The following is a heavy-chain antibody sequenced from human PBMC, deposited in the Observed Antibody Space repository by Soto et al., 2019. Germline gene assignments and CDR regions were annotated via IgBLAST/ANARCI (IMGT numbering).Heavy chain of an antibody. J-gene: IGHJ4*02. CDR1: GYTFTSYA. V-gene: IGHV1-69*13. CDR3: ARDWGIPHGYFDY. D-gene: IGHD3-16*01. CDR2: IIPIFGTA. Sequence: QVQLVQSGAEVKKPGASVKVSCKASGYTFTSYAMHWVRQAPGQRLEWMGGIIPIFGTANYAQKFQGRVTITADESTSTAYMELSSLRSEDTAVYYCARDWGIPHGYFDYWGQGTLVTVSS.